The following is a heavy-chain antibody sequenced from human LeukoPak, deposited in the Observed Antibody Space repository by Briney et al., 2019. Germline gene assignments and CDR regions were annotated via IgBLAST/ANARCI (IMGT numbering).Heavy chain of an antibody. CDR2: ISYDGSNK. V-gene: IGHV3-30-3*01. D-gene: IGHD3-3*01. CDR1: GFTFSSYA. CDR3: ARDLSYDFWSGSLIDY. Sequence: TGGSLRLSCAASGFTFSSYAMHWVRQAPGKGLEWLAVISYDGSNKYYADSVKGRFTISRDNSKDTLYLQMNSLRAEDTAVYYCARDLSYDFWSGSLIDYWGQGTLVTVSS. J-gene: IGHJ4*02.